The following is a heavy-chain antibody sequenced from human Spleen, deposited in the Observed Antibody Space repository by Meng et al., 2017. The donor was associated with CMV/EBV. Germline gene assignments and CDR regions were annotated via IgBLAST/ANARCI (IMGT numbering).Heavy chain of an antibody. D-gene: IGHD3-16*01. Sequence: GGPLRLSWTASGFTFSNYWVAWVRQAPGMGLEWVANIKPDGSEAHYVDSVKGRFTISRDNSQNSLSLQMNSLRAEDTALFFCARQTPNYDNPDHWYPDYWGQGTLVTVSS. CDR3: ARQTPNYDNPDHWYPDY. V-gene: IGHV3-7*01. J-gene: IGHJ4*02. CDR2: IKPDGSEA. CDR1: GFTFSNYW.